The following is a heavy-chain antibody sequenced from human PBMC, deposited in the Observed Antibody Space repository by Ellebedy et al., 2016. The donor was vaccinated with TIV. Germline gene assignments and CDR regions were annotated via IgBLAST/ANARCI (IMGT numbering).Heavy chain of an antibody. CDR1: GFIFNDYW. J-gene: IGHJ5*02. CDR2: INQDGSQK. CDR3: ARVIGVADCS. Sequence: PGGSLRLSCAASGFIFNDYWMHWVRQTPGRGLEWVANINQDGSQKYYVDSVKGRFTISRDNAKNSLYLQMNSLRDEDTAVYYCARVIGVADCSWGQGTLVTVSS. V-gene: IGHV3-7*01. D-gene: IGHD2-21*02.